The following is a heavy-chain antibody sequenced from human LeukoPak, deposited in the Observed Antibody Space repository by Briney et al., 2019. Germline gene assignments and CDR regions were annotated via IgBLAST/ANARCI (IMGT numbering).Heavy chain of an antibody. CDR2: IKSKTDGGTT. Sequence: KPGGSLRLSCAASGFTFNNAWMTWVRQAPGKGLEWVGRIKSKTDGGTTDYAAPVKGRFTISRDDSKNKLYVQMRSLRTEDTAVYYCTAGYNYASGSYYYWGQGTLVTVSS. D-gene: IGHD3-10*01. CDR1: GFTFNNAW. V-gene: IGHV3-15*01. CDR3: TAGYNYASGSYYY. J-gene: IGHJ4*02.